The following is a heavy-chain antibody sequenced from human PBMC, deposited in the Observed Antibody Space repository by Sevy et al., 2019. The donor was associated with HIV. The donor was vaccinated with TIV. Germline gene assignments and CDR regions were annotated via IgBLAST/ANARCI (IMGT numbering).Heavy chain of an antibody. CDR1: GGSINSHA. V-gene: IGHV1-69*13. D-gene: IGHD2-8*02. CDR2: IIPIFGTT. Sequence: ASVKVSCKTSGGSINSHAIDWVRQAPGQGLEWMGGIIPIFGTTTYAQRFQGRVTITADGLSNTVYLELRSLRSEDTAVYYCAGDSGGSMLNTYNWFDPWGQGTLVTVSS. CDR3: AGDSGGSMLNTYNWFDP. J-gene: IGHJ5*02.